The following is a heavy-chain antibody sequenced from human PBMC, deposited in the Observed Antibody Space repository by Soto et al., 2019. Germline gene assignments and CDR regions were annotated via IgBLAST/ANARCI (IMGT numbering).Heavy chain of an antibody. J-gene: IGHJ3*02. CDR2: LSRGGGST. CDR1: GFTYSSHG. V-gene: IGHV3-23*01. CDR3: ARDGQYRTDGFDI. D-gene: IGHD5-12*01. Sequence: EAQLLESGGELIQPGGSLRLFCAASGFTYSSHGMSWVRQAPGKGLEWIAGLSRGGGSTYYADSVKGRFTISRDNSKNTLDLIMNSLRVEDTALYYCARDGQYRTDGFDIWGQGTMVTVSS.